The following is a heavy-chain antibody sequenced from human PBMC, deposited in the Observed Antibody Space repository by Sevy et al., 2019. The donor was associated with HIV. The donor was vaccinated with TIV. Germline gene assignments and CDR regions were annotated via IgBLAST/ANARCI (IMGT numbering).Heavy chain of an antibody. D-gene: IGHD3-22*01. V-gene: IGHV3-48*02. J-gene: IGHJ5*02. CDR2: ISSSSSTI. Sequence: GGSLRLSCAASEFTFSSYSMNWVRQAPGKGLEWVSYISSSSSTIYYADSVKGRFTISRDNAKNSLYLQMNSLRDEDTAVYYCARDDSSGYYYGWFDPWGQGTLVTVSS. CDR1: EFTFSSYS. CDR3: ARDDSSGYYYGWFDP.